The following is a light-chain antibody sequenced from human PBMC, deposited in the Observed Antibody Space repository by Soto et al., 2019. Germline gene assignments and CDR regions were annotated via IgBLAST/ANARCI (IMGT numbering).Light chain of an antibody. Sequence: QSALTQPASVSGSPGQSITISCTGTSSDVGGYNYVSWYQQHPGKAPKLMIYDVSNRPSGVSNRFSGSKSGNTASLTISGLQAEDEADYYCSSYTSSSTLAWRFGGGTQLTVL. V-gene: IGLV2-14*01. J-gene: IGLJ2*01. CDR3: SSYTSSSTLAWR. CDR2: DVS. CDR1: SSDVGGYNY.